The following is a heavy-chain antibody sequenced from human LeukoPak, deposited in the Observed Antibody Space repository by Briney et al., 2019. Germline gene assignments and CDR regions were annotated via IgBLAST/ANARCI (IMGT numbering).Heavy chain of an antibody. CDR3: TTELDILTGYEPYFDY. CDR1: GFTFSNAW. J-gene: IGHJ4*02. CDR2: IKSKTDGGTT. D-gene: IGHD3-9*01. Sequence: GGSLRLSCVASGFTFSNAWMSWVRQAPGKGLEWVGRIKSKTDGGTTDYAAPVKGRFTISRDDSKNTLYLQMNSLKTEDTAVYYCTTELDILTGYEPYFDYWGQGTLVTVSS. V-gene: IGHV3-15*01.